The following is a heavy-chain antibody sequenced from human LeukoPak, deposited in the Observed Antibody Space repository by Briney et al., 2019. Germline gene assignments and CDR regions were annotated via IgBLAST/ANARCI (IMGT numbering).Heavy chain of an antibody. J-gene: IGHJ6*02. V-gene: IGHV3-13*01. CDR3: ARGPGVLEWLYRGGNYYYGMDV. CDR1: GFTFSSYD. Sequence: GGSLRLSCAVSGFTFSSYDMHWVRQATGKGLEWVSAIGTAGDTYYPGSVKGRFTISRENAKNSLYLQMNSLRTGDTAAYYCARGPGVLEWLYRGGNYYYGMDVWGQGTTVTVSS. CDR2: IGTAGDT. D-gene: IGHD3-3*01.